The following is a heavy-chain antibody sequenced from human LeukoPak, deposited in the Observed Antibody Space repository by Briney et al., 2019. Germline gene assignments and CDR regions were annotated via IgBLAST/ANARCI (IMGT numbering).Heavy chain of an antibody. CDR1: GGSISSSSYY. CDR2: IYHSGST. V-gene: IGHV4-39*07. J-gene: IGHJ5*02. Sequence: SETLSLTCTVSGGSISSSSYYWGWIRQPPGKGLEWIGSIYHSGSTYYNPSLKSRVTIAVETSKNQFSLKLTSVTAADTAMYFCARGGYYGSGNDFRFDPWGQGTLVTVSS. D-gene: IGHD3-10*01. CDR3: ARGGYYGSGNDFRFDP.